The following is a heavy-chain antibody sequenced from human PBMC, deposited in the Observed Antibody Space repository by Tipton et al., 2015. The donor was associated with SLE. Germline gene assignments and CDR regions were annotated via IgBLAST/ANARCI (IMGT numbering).Heavy chain of an antibody. CDR1: GFTVSSNY. D-gene: IGHD6-19*01. Sequence: QLVQSGGGLVQPGGSLRLSCAASGFTVSSNYMSWVRQAPGKGLEWVSVIYSGGSTYYADSVKGRFTISRDNSKNTLYLQMNSLRAECTAVYYCARDRGSGWFDFDYWGQGTLVTVSS. CDR2: IYSGGST. V-gene: IGHV3-53*04. J-gene: IGHJ4*02. CDR3: ARDRGSGWFDFDY.